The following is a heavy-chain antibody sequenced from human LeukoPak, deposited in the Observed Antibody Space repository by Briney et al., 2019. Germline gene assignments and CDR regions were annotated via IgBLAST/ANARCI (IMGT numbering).Heavy chain of an antibody. CDR2: INWNGGST. CDR3: ARVRRDSSSWYEDSGYFDY. D-gene: IGHD6-13*01. V-gene: IGHV3-20*04. CDR1: GFTFDDYG. J-gene: IGHJ4*02. Sequence: GGSLRLSCAASGFTFDDYGMSWVRQAPGKGLEWVSGINWNGGSTGYADSVKGRFTISRDNAKNTLYLQMNSLRAEDTAVYYCARVRRDSSSWYEDSGYFDYWGQGTLVTVSS.